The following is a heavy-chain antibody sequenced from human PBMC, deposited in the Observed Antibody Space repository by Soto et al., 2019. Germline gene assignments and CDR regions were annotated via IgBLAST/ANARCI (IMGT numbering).Heavy chain of an antibody. V-gene: IGHV3-23*01. Sequence: PGGSLRLSCAASGFTFSSYAMSWVRQAPGKGLEWVSAISGSGGSTYYADSVKGRFTISRDNSKNTLYLQMNSLRAEDTAVYYCARGRRCSSTSCYEYYYYYGMDVWGQGTTVTVSS. D-gene: IGHD2-2*01. J-gene: IGHJ6*02. CDR1: GFTFSSYA. CDR3: ARGRRCSSTSCYEYYYYYGMDV. CDR2: ISGSGGST.